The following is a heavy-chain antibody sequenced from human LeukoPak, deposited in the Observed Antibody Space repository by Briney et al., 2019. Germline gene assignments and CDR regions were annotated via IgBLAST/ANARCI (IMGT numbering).Heavy chain of an antibody. Sequence: GGSLRLSCAASGFTFSSYEMNWVRQAPGKGLEWVSYISSSGSTIYYADSVKGRFTISRDNAKNSLYLQMNSLRAEDTAVYYCAPVPTGIGDYWGQGTLLTVSS. CDR2: ISSSGSTI. CDR3: APVPTGIGDY. V-gene: IGHV3-48*03. D-gene: IGHD6-13*01. J-gene: IGHJ4*02. CDR1: GFTFSSYE.